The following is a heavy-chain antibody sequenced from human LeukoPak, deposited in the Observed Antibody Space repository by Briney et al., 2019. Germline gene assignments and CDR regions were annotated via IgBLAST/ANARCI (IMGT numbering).Heavy chain of an antibody. D-gene: IGHD1-20*01. Sequence: PGGSLRLSCAASGFTFSNAWMSRVRQAPGKGLEWVGRIKSKADGGTTDYAAPVKGRFTISRDDSRNTLYLQMNSLRAEDTAVYYCAKVGKAARIIGTTSRYYYYYMDVWGKGTTVTISS. CDR2: IKSKADGGTT. CDR3: AKVGKAARIIGTTSRYYYYYMDV. CDR1: GFTFSNAW. V-gene: IGHV3-15*01. J-gene: IGHJ6*03.